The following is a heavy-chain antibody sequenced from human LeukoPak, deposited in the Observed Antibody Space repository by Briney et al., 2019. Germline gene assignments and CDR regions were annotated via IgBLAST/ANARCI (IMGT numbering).Heavy chain of an antibody. V-gene: IGHV1-2*02. D-gene: IGHD5-12*01. CDR3: AREPGDGGYDNFDD. CDR2: INPNNGGT. Sequence: ASVKVSCKASGYTFTGYYMHWVRQAPGQGLEWMGWINPNNGGTHYAQKFQGRVTMTRDTSISTAYMELSRLGSDDTAVYYCAREPGDGGYDNFDDWGQGILVIVSS. CDR1: GYTFTGYY. J-gene: IGHJ4*02.